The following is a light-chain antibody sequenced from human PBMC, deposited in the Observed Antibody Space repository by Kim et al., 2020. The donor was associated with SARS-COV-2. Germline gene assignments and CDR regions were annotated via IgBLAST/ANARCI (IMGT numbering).Light chain of an antibody. J-gene: IGKJ2*01. CDR2: DAS. CDR1: QDISNY. Sequence: DIQMTQSPSSLSASVGDRVTITCQASQDISNYLNWYQHKPGKSPKLLIYDASNLETGVPSRFSGSGSGTDFTFTISSPEPEDIATYYCQQYFNLYTFGQGTKLEI. V-gene: IGKV1-33*01. CDR3: QQYFNLYT.